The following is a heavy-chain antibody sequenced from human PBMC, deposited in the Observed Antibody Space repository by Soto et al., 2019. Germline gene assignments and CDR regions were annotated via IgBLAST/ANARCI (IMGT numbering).Heavy chain of an antibody. V-gene: IGHV1-46*01. CDR1: GYTFSNYY. CDR3: ARGPKLTDFGDRGYYGMDV. Sequence: QVHLVQSGAEVKKPGASVTFPCKASGYTFSNYYMHWVRQAPGQGLEWVGIINPSGGGTTYAQNFQGIVTITRDTSSSTVSMELNSLRSEDTAVYYCARGPKLTDFGDRGYYGMDVWRHGTTVTVSS. J-gene: IGHJ6*02. CDR2: INPSGGGT. D-gene: IGHD4-17*01.